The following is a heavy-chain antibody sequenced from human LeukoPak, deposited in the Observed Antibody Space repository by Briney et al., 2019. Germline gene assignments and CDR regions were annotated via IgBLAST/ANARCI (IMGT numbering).Heavy chain of an antibody. CDR3: ARSPSGGGPKWAFDY. J-gene: IGHJ4*02. CDR2: IYHSGST. Sequence: PSETLSLTCTVSGGSISSGGYSWSWIRQPPGKGLEWIGYIYHSGSTYYNPSLKSRVTISVDRSKNQFSLKLSSVTAADTAVYYCARSPSGGGPKWAFDYWGQGTLVTVSS. D-gene: IGHD2-15*01. CDR1: GGSISSGGYS. V-gene: IGHV4-30-2*01.